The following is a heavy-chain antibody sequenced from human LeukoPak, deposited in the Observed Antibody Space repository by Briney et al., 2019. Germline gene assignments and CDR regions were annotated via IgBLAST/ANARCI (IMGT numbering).Heavy chain of an antibody. V-gene: IGHV3-48*01. CDR2: ISSSSSTI. J-gene: IGHJ3*02. Sequence: GGSLRLSCAASGFTFRSYSMNWVRQAPGKGLEWVSFISSSSSTIYYADSVKGRFTISRDNAKNSLYLQMNSLRAEDTAVYYCAREHYYGSEDAFDIWGQGTMVTVSS. CDR3: AREHYYGSEDAFDI. CDR1: GFTFRSYS. D-gene: IGHD3-10*01.